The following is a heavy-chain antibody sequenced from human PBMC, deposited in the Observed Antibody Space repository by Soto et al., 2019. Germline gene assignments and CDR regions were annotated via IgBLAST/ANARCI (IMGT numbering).Heavy chain of an antibody. CDR1: GYTLTELS. CDR2: FDPEDGET. Sequence: GASVKVSCKVSGYTLTELSMHWVRQAPGKGLEWMGGFDPEDGETIYAQKFQGRVTMTEDTSTDTAYMELSSLRSEDTAAYYCATSVGGYSSSSAAGIGWFDPWGQGTLVTVSS. J-gene: IGHJ5*02. V-gene: IGHV1-24*01. CDR3: ATSVGGYSSSSAAGIGWFDP. D-gene: IGHD6-6*01.